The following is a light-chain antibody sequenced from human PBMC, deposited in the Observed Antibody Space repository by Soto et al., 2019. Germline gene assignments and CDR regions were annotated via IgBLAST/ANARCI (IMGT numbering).Light chain of an antibody. V-gene: IGLV2-8*01. CDR1: ASDIGRYNY. CDR2: EVT. Sequence: QSALTQPPSASGSPGQSVTISCIGTASDIGRYNYVSWYQHHPGKAPKLIIYEVTKRPSGVPDRFSGSKSGNTASLTVSGTQADDEADYYCNSYVGSNNYVFGNGTKVTVL. J-gene: IGLJ1*01. CDR3: NSYVGSNNYV.